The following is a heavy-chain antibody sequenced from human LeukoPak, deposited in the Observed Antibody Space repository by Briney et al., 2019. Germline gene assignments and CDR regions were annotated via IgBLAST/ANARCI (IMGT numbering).Heavy chain of an antibody. CDR1: TFSSYW. V-gene: IGHV4-39*07. Sequence: TFSSYWMSWVRQPPGKGLEWIGSIYYSGSTYYNPSLKSRVTISVDTSKNQFSLKLSSVTAADTAVYYCARISIVVVLDAFDIWGQGTMVTVSS. J-gene: IGHJ3*02. CDR2: IYYSGST. D-gene: IGHD3-22*01. CDR3: ARISIVVVLDAFDI.